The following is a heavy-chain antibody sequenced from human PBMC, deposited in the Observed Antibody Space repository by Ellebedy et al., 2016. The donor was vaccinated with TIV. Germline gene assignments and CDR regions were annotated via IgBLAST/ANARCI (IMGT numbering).Heavy chain of an antibody. CDR2: ISAYNGNT. J-gene: IGHJ4*02. Sequence: ASVKVSXXASGYTFTSYGISWVRQAPGQGLEWMGWISAYNGNTNYAQKLQGRVTMTTDTSTSTAYMELRSLRSDDTAVYYCARDGAGKWLQLYWGQGTLVTVSS. V-gene: IGHV1-18*01. CDR1: GYTFTSYG. CDR3: ARDGAGKWLQLY. D-gene: IGHD5-18*01.